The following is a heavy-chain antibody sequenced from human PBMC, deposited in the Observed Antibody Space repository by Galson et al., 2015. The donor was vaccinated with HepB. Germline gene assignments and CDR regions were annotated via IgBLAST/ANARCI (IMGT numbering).Heavy chain of an antibody. Sequence: SLRLSCAASGFTFSSYAMSWVRQAPGKGLEWVSSISSSSSYIYYADSGKGRFTISRDNAKNSLYLQMNSLRAEDTAVYYCARVVVNILTGYGGMDVWGQGTTVTVSS. CDR3: ARVVVNILTGYGGMDV. V-gene: IGHV3-21*01. D-gene: IGHD3-9*01. CDR2: ISSSSSYI. J-gene: IGHJ6*02. CDR1: GFTFSSYA.